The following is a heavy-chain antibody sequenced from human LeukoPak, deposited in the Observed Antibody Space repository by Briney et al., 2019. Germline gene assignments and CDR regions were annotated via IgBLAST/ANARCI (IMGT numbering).Heavy chain of an antibody. Sequence: SETLSLTCTVAGGSISSYYWNWIRQSPEKRLEWIDYIYYTGSTNYNPSLKSRVTISVDTSKNQFSLKLSSVTAADTAVYYCARQFDPWGQGTLVTVSS. CDR1: GGSISSYY. J-gene: IGHJ5*02. CDR2: IYYTGST. V-gene: IGHV4-59*08. CDR3: ARQFDP.